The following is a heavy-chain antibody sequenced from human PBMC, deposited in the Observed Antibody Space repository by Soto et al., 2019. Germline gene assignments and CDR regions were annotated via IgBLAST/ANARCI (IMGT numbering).Heavy chain of an antibody. CDR2: IKSKTDGGTT. V-gene: IGHV3-15*01. CDR3: TTYSSSSGDFDY. J-gene: IGHJ4*02. D-gene: IGHD6-6*01. CDR1: GFTFSNAW. Sequence: GESLKISCAASGFTFSNAWMSWVRQAPGKGLEWVGRIKSKTDGGTTDYAAPVKGRFTISRDDSKNTLYLQMNSLKTEDTAVYYCTTYSSSSGDFDYWGQGTLVTVSS.